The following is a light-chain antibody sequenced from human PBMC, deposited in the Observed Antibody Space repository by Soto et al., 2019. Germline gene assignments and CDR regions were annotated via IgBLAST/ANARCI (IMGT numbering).Light chain of an antibody. CDR1: ESVIGRY. Sequence: DSDLTQSPGTLSVSPGERVTLSCSASESVIGRYFAWYQQKPGQAPRLLMFGASRRATGIPDRFSGRGSGTDFTLTISSLEPEDFAVYYCQQRSNWPITFGQGTRLENK. CDR2: GAS. CDR3: QQRSNWPIT. V-gene: IGKV3D-20*02. J-gene: IGKJ5*01.